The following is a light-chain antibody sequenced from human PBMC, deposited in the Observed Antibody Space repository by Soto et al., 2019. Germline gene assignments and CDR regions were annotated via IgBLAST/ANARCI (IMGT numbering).Light chain of an antibody. CDR1: QSVISN. V-gene: IGKV3-15*01. J-gene: IGKJ1*01. Sequence: ELVLTQSPATLSVSPGERATLSCRASQSVISNLAWYPQNPGQAPRLLIYGASTRATGIPARFSGSGSGTEFTLTISSLQPEDFAVYYCQQYYNLPCTFGQGTKVEIK. CDR3: QQYYNLPCT. CDR2: GAS.